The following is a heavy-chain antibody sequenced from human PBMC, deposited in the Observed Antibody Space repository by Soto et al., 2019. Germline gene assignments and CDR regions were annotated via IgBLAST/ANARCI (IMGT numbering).Heavy chain of an antibody. CDR3: GKDPNGDYIGAFDI. Sequence: PGGSLRLSCAASGFTFSSYAMSWVRQASGKGLEWVAGISYTGNTTYYADSVKGRFTISRDNSNNTLYLQLNSLRTEDTAVYYCGKDPNGDYIGAFDIWGQGTMVTVSS. D-gene: IGHD4-17*01. CDR1: GFTFSSYA. J-gene: IGHJ3*02. V-gene: IGHV3-23*01. CDR2: ISYTGNTT.